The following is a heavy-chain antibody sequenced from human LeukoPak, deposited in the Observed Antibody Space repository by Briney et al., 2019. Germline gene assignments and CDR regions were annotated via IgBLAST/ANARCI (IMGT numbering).Heavy chain of an antibody. CDR3: ARAVVAATVYFDY. V-gene: IGHV3-30*04. CDR1: GFTFSSYA. CDR2: ISYDGSNK. Sequence: PGGSLRLSCAASGFTFSSYAMHWVRQAPGKGLEWVAVISYDGSNKKYADSVKGRFTISRDNSKNTVYLQMNSLRAEDTAVYYCARAVVAATVYFDYWGQGTLVTVSS. J-gene: IGHJ4*02. D-gene: IGHD2-15*01.